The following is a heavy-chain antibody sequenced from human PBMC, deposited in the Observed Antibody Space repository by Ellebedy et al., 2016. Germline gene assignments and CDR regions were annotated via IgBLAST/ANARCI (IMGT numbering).Heavy chain of an antibody. CDR3: VKGASSGSWVTMEY. J-gene: IGHJ4*02. V-gene: IGHV3-23*01. CDR1: GFTLNNYA. Sequence: GGSLRLSCAASGFTLNNYAMTWIRQAAGEGLEWVSAITGDTATTYYADFVKGRFTISRDNSRNTLYLQMNSLRVEDTALYYCVKGASSGSWVTMEYWGQGALVTVSS. D-gene: IGHD6-13*01. CDR2: ITGDTATT.